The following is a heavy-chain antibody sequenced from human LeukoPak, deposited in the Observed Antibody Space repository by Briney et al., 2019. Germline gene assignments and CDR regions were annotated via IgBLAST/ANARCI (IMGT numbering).Heavy chain of an antibody. D-gene: IGHD5-24*01. J-gene: IGHJ4*02. Sequence: ASVKVSCKASGYTFTSYGIGWVRQAPGQGREWMGWISAYNGNTNYAQKLQGRVTMTTDTSTSTAYMELRSLRSDHTAVYYCARDGYNYFDRWRQGTLVALSS. CDR1: GYTFTSYG. CDR3: ARDGYNYFDR. V-gene: IGHV1-18*01. CDR2: ISAYNGNT.